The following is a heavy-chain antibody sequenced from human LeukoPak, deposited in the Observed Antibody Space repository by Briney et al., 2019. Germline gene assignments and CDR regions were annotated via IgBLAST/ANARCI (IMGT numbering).Heavy chain of an antibody. V-gene: IGHV3-15*01. D-gene: IGHD1-14*01. CDR3: TTDSDRVDF. J-gene: IGHJ4*02. CDR1: GFTLSNAW. CDR2: IKTKRVGGTT. Sequence: GRSLRLSCAASGFTLSNAWMSWVRQAPGKGLEWVGHIKTKRVGGTTDYAAPVKGRFTISRDDSKNTLYLQMNSLKTEDTAVYYCTTDSDRVDFWGQGTLVTVSS.